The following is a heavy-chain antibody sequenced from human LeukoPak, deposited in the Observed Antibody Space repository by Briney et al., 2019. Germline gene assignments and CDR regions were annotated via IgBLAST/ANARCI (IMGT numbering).Heavy chain of an antibody. CDR2: IYYSGST. D-gene: IGHD3-9*01. Sequence: SETLSLTCAAYGGSFSGYYWSWIRQPPGKGLEWIGYIYYSGSTNYNPSLKSRVTISVDTSKNQFSLKLSSVTAADTAVYYCARGDILTGSYYFDYWGQGTLVTVSS. CDR3: ARGDILTGSYYFDY. CDR1: GGSFSGYY. J-gene: IGHJ4*02. V-gene: IGHV4-59*01.